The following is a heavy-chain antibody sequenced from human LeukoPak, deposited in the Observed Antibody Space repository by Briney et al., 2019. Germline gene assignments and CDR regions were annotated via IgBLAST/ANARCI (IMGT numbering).Heavy chain of an antibody. Sequence: GESLKISCKGSGYSFTSYWIGWVRQMPGKGLEWMGIIYPGDSDTRYSPSFQGQVTISADKSISTAYLQWSSLKASDTATYYCARHPNYYDSSGYYYAPVDYWGQGALVTVSS. CDR3: ARHPNYYDSSGYYYAPVDY. D-gene: IGHD3-22*01. CDR2: IYPGDSDT. V-gene: IGHV5-51*01. CDR1: GYSFTSYW. J-gene: IGHJ4*02.